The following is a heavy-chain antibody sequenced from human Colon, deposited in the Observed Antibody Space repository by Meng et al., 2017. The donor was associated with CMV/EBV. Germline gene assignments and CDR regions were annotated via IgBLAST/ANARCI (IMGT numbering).Heavy chain of an antibody. V-gene: IGHV3-74*01. CDR2: IKSDGTTT. J-gene: IGHJ5*01. Sequence: AASGFPFSHSWMHWVRQAPGKGLPWLSHIKSDGTTTAYADSVKGRFTISRDNAKNTLHLQMNSLRADDTAMYYCVRGGAYLNMWFVSWGQGTLVTVSS. CDR1: GFPFSHSW. D-gene: IGHD3-16*01. CDR3: VRGGAYLNMWFVS.